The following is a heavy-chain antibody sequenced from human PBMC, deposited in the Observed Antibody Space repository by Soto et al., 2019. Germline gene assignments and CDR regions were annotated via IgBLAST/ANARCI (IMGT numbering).Heavy chain of an antibody. J-gene: IGHJ4*02. Sequence: EVQLVESGGGLVQPGGSLRLSCAASGFTFSSYWMSWVRQAPGKGLEWVANIKQEGSEKYYVDSVTGRFTISRDNAKNSLYLQMNSLSAEDTAVYYCARQIAVAHETLFDYWGQGTLVTVSS. V-gene: IGHV3-7*01. D-gene: IGHD6-19*01. CDR2: IKQEGSEK. CDR3: ARQIAVAHETLFDY. CDR1: GFTFSSYW.